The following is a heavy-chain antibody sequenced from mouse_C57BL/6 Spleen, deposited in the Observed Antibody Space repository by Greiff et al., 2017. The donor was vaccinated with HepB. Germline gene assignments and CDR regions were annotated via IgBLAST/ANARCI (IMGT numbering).Heavy chain of an antibody. V-gene: IGHV1-4*01. CDR1: GYTFTSYT. CDR3: ARPLDYYGSSPYYYAMDY. J-gene: IGHJ4*01. Sequence: VQLVESGAELARPGASVKMSCKASGYTFTSYTMHWVKQRPGQGLEWIGYINPSSGYTKYNQKFKDKATLTADKSSSTAYMKLSSLTSEDSAVYYCARPLDYYGSSPYYYAMDYWGQGTSVTVSS. CDR2: INPSSGYT. D-gene: IGHD1-1*01.